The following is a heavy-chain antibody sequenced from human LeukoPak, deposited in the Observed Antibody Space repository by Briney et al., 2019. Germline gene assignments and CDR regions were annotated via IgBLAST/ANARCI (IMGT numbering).Heavy chain of an antibody. V-gene: IGHV1-8*03. CDR1: GYTFTNFD. J-gene: IGHJ6*03. CDR2: MNPNSGNT. Sequence: ASVKVSCKASGYTFTNFDINWVRQATGQGLEWMGWMNPNSGNTGYAEKFQGRVTITRDTSITTAYMELTSLRSEDSAVYYCATGPTYSNCVAFYYYYMDVWGKGTPVTVSS. CDR3: ATGPTYSNCVAFYYYYMDV. D-gene: IGHD4-11*01.